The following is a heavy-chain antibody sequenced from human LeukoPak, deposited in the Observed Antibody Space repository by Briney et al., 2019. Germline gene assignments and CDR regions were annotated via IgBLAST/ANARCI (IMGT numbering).Heavy chain of an antibody. CDR1: GFTFSSYE. V-gene: IGHV3-48*03. J-gene: IGHJ3*02. D-gene: IGHD6-19*01. CDR3: ASLPVRDDAFDI. CDR2: NSSSGSTI. Sequence: GGSLRLSCAASGFTFSSYEMNWVRQAPGKGLEWVSYNSSSGSTIYYADSVKGRFTISRDNAKNSLYLQMNSLRAEDTAVYYCASLPVRDDAFDIWGQGTMVTVSS.